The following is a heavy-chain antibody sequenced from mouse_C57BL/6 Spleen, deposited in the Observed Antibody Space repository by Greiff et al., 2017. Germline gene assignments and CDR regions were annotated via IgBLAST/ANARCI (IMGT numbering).Heavy chain of an antibody. J-gene: IGHJ3*01. D-gene: IGHD1-1*01. CDR3: ARNDGSSFPWFAY. CDR1: GFSLTSYA. Sequence: VQVVESGPGLVAPSQGLSITCTVSGFSLTSYAISWVRQPPGKGLEWLGVIWTGGGTNYNSALKSRLSISKDNSKSQVFLKMNSLQTDDTARYYCARNDGSSFPWFAYWGQGTLVTVSA. V-gene: IGHV2-9-1*01. CDR2: IWTGGGT.